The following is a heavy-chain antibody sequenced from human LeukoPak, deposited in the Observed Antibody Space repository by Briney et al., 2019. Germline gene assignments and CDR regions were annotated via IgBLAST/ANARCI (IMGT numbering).Heavy chain of an antibody. CDR1: GYSISSGYY. Sequence: PSETLSLTCTVSGYSISSGYYWGWIRQPPGKGLEWIGSIYHSGSTYYNPSLKSRVTISVDTSKNQFSLKLSSVTAADTAVYYCARDPLGYFDYWGQGALVTVSS. CDR2: IYHSGST. V-gene: IGHV4-38-2*02. CDR3: ARDPLGYFDY. D-gene: IGHD3-16*01. J-gene: IGHJ4*02.